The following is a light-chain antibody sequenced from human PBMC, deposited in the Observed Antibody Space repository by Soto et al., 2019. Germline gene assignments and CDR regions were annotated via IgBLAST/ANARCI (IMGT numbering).Light chain of an antibody. V-gene: IGKV1-5*01. CDR2: DAS. CDR1: QNIYTW. J-gene: IGKJ1*01. Sequence: DIQMTQSPSTLSASVGDRVTITCRASQNIYTWLAWYQQKPGKAPKVLIYDASSLQSGVPSRFSGSGSGTEFTLTISSLQPDDFATYYCQQYGTYSRTFGQGTKVEIK. CDR3: QQYGTYSRT.